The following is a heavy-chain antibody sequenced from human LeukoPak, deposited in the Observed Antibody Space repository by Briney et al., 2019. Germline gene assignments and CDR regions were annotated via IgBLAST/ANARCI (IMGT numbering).Heavy chain of an antibody. CDR2: INHSGST. D-gene: IGHD3-10*01. CDR1: GGSFSGYY. V-gene: IGHV4-34*01. J-gene: IGHJ6*03. Sequence: SETLSLTCAVYGGSFSGYYWSWIRQPPGKGLEWIGEINHSGSTNYNPSLKSRVTISVDTSKNQFSLKLSSVTAADTAVYYCARLVAPMVRGAKPLLIRHMDVWGKGTTVTVSS. CDR3: ARLVAPMVRGAKPLLIRHMDV.